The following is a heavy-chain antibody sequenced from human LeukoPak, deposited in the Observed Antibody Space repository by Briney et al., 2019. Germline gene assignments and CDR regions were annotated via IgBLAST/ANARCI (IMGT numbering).Heavy chain of an antibody. D-gene: IGHD2-15*01. V-gene: IGHV4-34*01. Sequence: PSETLSLTCAVYGGSFSGYYWSWIRQPPGKGLEWIGEINHSGSTNYNPSLKSRVTISVDTSKNQFSLKLSSVTAADTAVYYCARSGYCSGGSCYPYYYYYMDVWGKGTTVTVSS. CDR3: ARSGYCSGGSCYPYYYYYMDV. CDR1: GGSFSGYY. J-gene: IGHJ6*03. CDR2: INHSGST.